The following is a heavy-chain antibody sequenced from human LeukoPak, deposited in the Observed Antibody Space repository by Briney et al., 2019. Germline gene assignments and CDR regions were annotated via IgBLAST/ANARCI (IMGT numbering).Heavy chain of an antibody. Sequence: GGSPRLSCAASGFTFSSYGMHWVRQAPGKGLEWVAVIWYDGSNKYYADSVKGRFTISRDNSKNTLYLQMNSLRAEDTAVYYCARVEQQLVRGDYFDYWGQGTLVTVSS. CDR3: ARVEQQLVRGDYFDY. CDR1: GFTFSSYG. J-gene: IGHJ4*02. V-gene: IGHV3-33*01. D-gene: IGHD6-13*01. CDR2: IWYDGSNK.